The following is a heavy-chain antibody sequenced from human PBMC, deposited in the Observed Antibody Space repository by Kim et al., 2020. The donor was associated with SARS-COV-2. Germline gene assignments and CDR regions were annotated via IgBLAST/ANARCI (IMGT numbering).Heavy chain of an antibody. CDR3: ARDPRHDYYYGMDV. CDR2: ISSSSSYT. V-gene: IGHV3-11*05. Sequence: GGSLRLSCAASGFTFSDYYMSWIRQAPGKGLEWVSYISSSSSYTNYADSVKGRFTISRDNAKNSLYLQMNSLRAEDTAVYYCARDPRHDYYYGMDVWGQGTTVTVSS. J-gene: IGHJ6*02. CDR1: GFTFSDYY.